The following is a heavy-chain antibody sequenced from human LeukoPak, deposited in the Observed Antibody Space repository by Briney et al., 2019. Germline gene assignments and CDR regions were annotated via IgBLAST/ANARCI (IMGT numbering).Heavy chain of an antibody. CDR3: ARGFGSGSYEPSDY. Sequence: GASVKVSCKASGYTFTSYYMHWVRQAPGQGLEWMGIINPSGGSTSYAQKLQGRVTMTTDTSTSTAYMELRSLRSDDTAVYYCARGFGSGSYEPSDYWGQGTLVAVSS. CDR2: INPSGGST. CDR1: GYTFTSYY. J-gene: IGHJ4*02. D-gene: IGHD3-10*01. V-gene: IGHV1-46*01.